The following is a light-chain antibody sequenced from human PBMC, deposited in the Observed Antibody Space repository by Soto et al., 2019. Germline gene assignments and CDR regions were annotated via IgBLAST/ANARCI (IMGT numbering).Light chain of an antibody. J-gene: IGKJ3*01. CDR3: QQSYSTPLT. Sequence: DIQMTQSPSSLSAAIVDRVTITCRASQSIRSYLNWYQQKPGKAPKLLIYAASTLQSRVPTRFSGSGSGTDFTLTISSLQHEDVAAYYCQQSYSTPLTLGPGTKVDIK. V-gene: IGKV1-39*01. CDR2: AAS. CDR1: QSIRSY.